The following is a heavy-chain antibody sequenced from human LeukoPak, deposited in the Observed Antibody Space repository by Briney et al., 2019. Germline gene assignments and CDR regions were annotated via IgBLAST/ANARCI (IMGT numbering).Heavy chain of an antibody. J-gene: IGHJ4*02. CDR3: SAGYSSGLPFDY. CDR1: GYTFTSYG. V-gene: IGHV1-18*04. CDR2: ISAYNGNT. Sequence: ASVKVSCKASGYTFTSYGISCVRQAPGQGLEWMGWISAYNGNTNYAQKLQGRVTMTTDTSTSTAYMELRSLRSDDTAVYYCSAGYSSGLPFDYWGQGTLVTVSS. D-gene: IGHD6-19*01.